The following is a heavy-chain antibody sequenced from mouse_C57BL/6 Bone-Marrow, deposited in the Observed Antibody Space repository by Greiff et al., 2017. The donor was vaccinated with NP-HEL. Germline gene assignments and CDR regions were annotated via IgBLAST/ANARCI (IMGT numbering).Heavy chain of an antibody. J-gene: IGHJ3*01. V-gene: IGHV5-4*03. CDR3: ARRGTYPSWVAY. CDR2: ISDGGSYT. Sequence: EVKVVQSGAGLVKPGGSLKLSCAASGFTFSSYAMSWVRQTPGQRLEWVATISDGGSYTYYPDNVKGRFTISRDNAKNNLYLQMSQLTSRDTAMDYGARRGTYPSWVAYWGQGTVVTVSA. CDR1: GFTFSSYA. D-gene: IGHD5-1*01.